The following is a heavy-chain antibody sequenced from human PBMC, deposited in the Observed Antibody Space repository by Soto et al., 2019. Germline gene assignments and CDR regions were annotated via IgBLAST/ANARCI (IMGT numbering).Heavy chain of an antibody. Sequence: QVQLVQSAAEVKKPGASVRVSCKASGYTFIRYGIAWVRQAPGEGLEWMGWISPYNDYTIYAQKLQGRGTMTADTATRTVYRELRCLKSDDTAVYSCARGGYYDNTWGKLSHYGLDVWGQGTSVTVS. J-gene: IGHJ6*02. D-gene: IGHD3-16*01. CDR1: GYTFIRYG. CDR2: ISPYNDYT. CDR3: ARGGYYDNTWGKLSHYGLDV. V-gene: IGHV1-18*01.